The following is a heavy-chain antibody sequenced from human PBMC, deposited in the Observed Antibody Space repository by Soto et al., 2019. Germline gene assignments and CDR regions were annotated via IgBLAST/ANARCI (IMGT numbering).Heavy chain of an antibody. CDR2: ISHDGNKE. CDR3: AKDMGPSPRPPDSLDI. J-gene: IGHJ3*02. CDR1: GFTFTSFG. V-gene: IGHV3-30*18. Sequence: QMQLAESGGNVVQPGRSLRLSCAASGFTFTSFGMHWVRQAPGKGLEWVATISHDGNKEYYGDSVKGRFTVSRDNSRDTIYLEMNSVRADDTAVYYCAKDMGPSPRPPDSLDIWGQGTVVTVSS. D-gene: IGHD3-10*01.